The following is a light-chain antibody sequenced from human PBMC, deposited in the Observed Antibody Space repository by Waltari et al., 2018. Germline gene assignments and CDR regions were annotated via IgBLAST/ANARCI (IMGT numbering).Light chain of an antibody. CDR2: GAT. J-gene: IGKJ1*01. CDR3: QQYDSSLTWT. CDR1: QSVSSNY. V-gene: IGKV3-20*01. Sequence: EIVLTQSPGTLSLSPGQRATLSCRASQSVSSNYLAWYQQKTGQAPRLLVYGATSRAAGIPDRVSGSGSGTDFTLTISSMEPEDFAVYYCQQYDSSLTWTFGHGTKVEIK.